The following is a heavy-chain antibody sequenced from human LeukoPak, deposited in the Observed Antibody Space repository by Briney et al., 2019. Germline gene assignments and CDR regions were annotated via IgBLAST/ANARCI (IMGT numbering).Heavy chain of an antibody. CDR2: ITYRGST. CDR3: ARGSGSSGYYMNDY. J-gene: IGHJ4*02. D-gene: IGHD3-22*01. V-gene: IGHV4-34*01. Sequence: SETLSLTCDVADESLRGYYWTWIRHLPGKGLEWIGEITYRGSTSYNPSLKSRVTILVDPSKNQFSLKLISVTAADTAVYYCARGSGSSGYYMNDYWGQGTRATVSS. CDR1: DESLRGYY.